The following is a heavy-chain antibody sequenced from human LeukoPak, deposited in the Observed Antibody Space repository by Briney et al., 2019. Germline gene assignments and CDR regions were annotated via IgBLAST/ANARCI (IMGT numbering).Heavy chain of an antibody. CDR2: ISSSSSYI. J-gene: IGHJ6*03. CDR1: GFTFSSYS. D-gene: IGHD6-6*01. V-gene: IGHV3-21*01. CDR3: ARGLDSSSVGSSYYYYYMDV. Sequence: GGSLRLSCAASGFTFSSYSMNWVRQAPGKGLEWVSSISSSSSYIYYADSVKGRFTISRDNAKNSLYLQMNSLRAEDTAVYYCARGLDSSSVGSSYYYYYMDVWGKGTTVTVSS.